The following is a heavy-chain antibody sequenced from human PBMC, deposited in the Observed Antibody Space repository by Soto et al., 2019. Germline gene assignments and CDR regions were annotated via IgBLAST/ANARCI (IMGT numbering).Heavy chain of an antibody. D-gene: IGHD4-17*01. CDR3: ARGHGDYFDY. CDR1: GGSISSYY. V-gene: IGHV4-59*01. Sequence: PSETLSLTCTVSGGSISSYYWSWIRQPPGKGLEWIGYIYYRGSTNYNPSLKSRVTISVDTSKNQFSLKLSSVTAADTAVYYCARGHGDYFDYWGQGTLVTVSS. CDR2: IYYRGST. J-gene: IGHJ4*02.